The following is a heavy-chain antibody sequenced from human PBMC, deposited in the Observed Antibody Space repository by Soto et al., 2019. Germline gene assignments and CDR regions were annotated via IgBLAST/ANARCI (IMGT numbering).Heavy chain of an antibody. D-gene: IGHD3-3*01. CDR3: ARDIGDFWSGYPYYYYGMDV. Sequence: SETLSLTCTVSGGSVSSGSYYWSWIRQPPGKGLEWIGYIYYSGSTNYNPSLKSRVTISVDTSKNQFSLKLSSVTAADTAVYYCARDIGDFWSGYPYYYYGMDVWGQGTTVTVSS. V-gene: IGHV4-61*01. CDR1: GGSVSSGSYY. J-gene: IGHJ6*02. CDR2: IYYSGST.